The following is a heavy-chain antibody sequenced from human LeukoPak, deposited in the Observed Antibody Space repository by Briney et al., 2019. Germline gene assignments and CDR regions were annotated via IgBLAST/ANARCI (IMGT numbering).Heavy chain of an antibody. V-gene: IGHV3-21*01. CDR3: ARSRYCSSTSCPSGEY. CDR1: GFTFSNYS. Sequence: GGSLRLSCAASGFTFSNYSMNWVRQAPGKGLEWVSYISSNSGYIYYADSLKGRFTISRGNAKNSLYLQMNSLRAENTAVYYCARSRYCSSTSCPSGEYWGQGTLVTVSS. J-gene: IGHJ4*02. D-gene: IGHD2-2*01. CDR2: ISSNSGYI.